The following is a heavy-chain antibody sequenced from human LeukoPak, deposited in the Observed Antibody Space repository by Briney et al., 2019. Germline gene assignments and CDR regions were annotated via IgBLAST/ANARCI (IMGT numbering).Heavy chain of an antibody. J-gene: IGHJ1*01. CDR2: ISGSDGAT. CDR3: AKDSPIATV. Sequence: GGSLRLSCAASGFTFNSYGMSWVRQSPVKGLEWVSAISGSDGATYYADSVKGRFTISRDNSKNTLYLQMNSLRAEDTAVYYCAKDSPIATVWGQGTLVTVSS. V-gene: IGHV3-23*01. CDR1: GFTFNSYG. D-gene: IGHD6-13*01.